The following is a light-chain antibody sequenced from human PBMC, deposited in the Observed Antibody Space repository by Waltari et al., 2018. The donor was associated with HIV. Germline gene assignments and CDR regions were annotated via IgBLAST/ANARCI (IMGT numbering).Light chain of an antibody. V-gene: IGLV2-23*02. J-gene: IGLJ2*01. CDR1: SSDVGSYNL. CDR2: EVS. Sequence: QSALTQPASVSGSPGQSITISCTGTSSDVGSYNLVSWYQQHPGKAPKLMIYEVSERPSGVSNRFSGAKSGNTASLTISGLQAEDEADYYCCSCEGSSTLVFGGGTKLTVL. CDR3: CSCEGSSTLV.